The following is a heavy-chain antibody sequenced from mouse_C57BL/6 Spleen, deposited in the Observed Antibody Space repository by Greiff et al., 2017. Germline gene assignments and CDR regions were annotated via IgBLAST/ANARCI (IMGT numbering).Heavy chain of an antibody. CDR3: SRGSSGYLYFDY. CDR2: IHPNSGST. J-gene: IGHJ2*01. V-gene: IGHV1-64*01. CDR1: GYTFTSYW. Sequence: QVQLQQPGAELVKPGASVKLSCKASGYTFTSYWMHWVKQRPGQGLEWIGMIHPNSGSTNYNEKFKSKATLTVDKSSSTAYMQLSSLTSEDSAVYYSSRGSSGYLYFDYWGQGTTLTVSS. D-gene: IGHD3-2*02.